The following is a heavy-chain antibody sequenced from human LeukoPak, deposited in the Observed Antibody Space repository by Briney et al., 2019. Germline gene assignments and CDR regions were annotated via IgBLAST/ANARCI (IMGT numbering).Heavy chain of an antibody. Sequence: PGGSLRLSCTASGFTFSSYWMNWVRQVPGKELEWVAIIKSDGTEGHYLDSVKGRFTISRDNANNLLFLQMNNLRAEDTAVYYCAGGGGYLIDYWGQGTLVTVSS. CDR3: AGGGGYLIDY. V-gene: IGHV3-7*01. D-gene: IGHD3-22*01. CDR1: GFTFSSYW. J-gene: IGHJ4*02. CDR2: IKSDGTEG.